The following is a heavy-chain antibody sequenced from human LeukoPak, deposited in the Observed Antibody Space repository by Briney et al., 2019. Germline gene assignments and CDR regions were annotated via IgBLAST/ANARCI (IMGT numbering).Heavy chain of an antibody. CDR1: GFTFSSYW. D-gene: IGHD3-10*01. Sequence: GGSLRLSCAASGFTFSSYWMSWVRQAPGKGLEWVANIKQDGSEKYYVDSVKGRFTISRDNAKNSLYLQMNSLRAEDTAVYYCARDRGPPSYDYYGMDVWGQGTTVTVSS. CDR2: IKQDGSEK. CDR3: ARDRGPPSYDYYGMDV. J-gene: IGHJ6*02. V-gene: IGHV3-7*01.